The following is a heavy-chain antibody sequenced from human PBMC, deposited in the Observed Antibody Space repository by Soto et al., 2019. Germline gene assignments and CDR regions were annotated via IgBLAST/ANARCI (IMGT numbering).Heavy chain of an antibody. D-gene: IGHD1-1*01. V-gene: IGHV1-2*02. Sequence: ASVKVSCKASGYTFSGYYIHWVRQAPGQGLEWMGWINPNSGGTKYAPKLQGGVTMTRDTSITTACMELSRLRSGDTAVYYCAREPATAKPEGVDFWGQGTLVTVSS. CDR2: INPNSGGT. CDR1: GYTFSGYY. J-gene: IGHJ4*02. CDR3: AREPATAKPEGVDF.